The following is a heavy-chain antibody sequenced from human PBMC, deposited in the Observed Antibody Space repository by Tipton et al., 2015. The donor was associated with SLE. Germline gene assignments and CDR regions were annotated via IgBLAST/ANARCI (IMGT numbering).Heavy chain of an antibody. CDR3: ARGYCSGGSCSALLDV. J-gene: IGHJ6*04. Sequence: GLVKPSETLSLRCDVSGGSITIGDYWWGWIRQSPGKGLEWIASISHSGTTYYNPSLKSRVTISVDTSKNQFSLKLSSVTAADTAVYYCARGYCSGGSCSALLDVWGKGTTVTVSS. CDR2: ISHSGTT. V-gene: IGHV4-39*07. CDR1: GGSITIGDYW. D-gene: IGHD2-15*01.